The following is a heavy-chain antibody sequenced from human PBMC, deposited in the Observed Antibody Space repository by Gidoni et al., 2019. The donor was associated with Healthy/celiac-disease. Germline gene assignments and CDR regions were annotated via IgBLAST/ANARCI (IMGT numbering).Heavy chain of an antibody. D-gene: IGHD3-16*01. CDR3: ARGLQSAASRGVWFDP. J-gene: IGHJ5*02. CDR1: GGSFSGYY. V-gene: IGHV4-34*01. CDR2: INHSGST. Sequence: QVQLQQWGAGLLKPSETLSLTCAVYGGSFSGYYWSWIRQPPGKGLEWIGEINHSGSTNYNPSLKSRVTISVDTSKNQFSLKLSSVTAADTAVYYCARGLQSAASRGVWFDPWGQGTLVTVSS.